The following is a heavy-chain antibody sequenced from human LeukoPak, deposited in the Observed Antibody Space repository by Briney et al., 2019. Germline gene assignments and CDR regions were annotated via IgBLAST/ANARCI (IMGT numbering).Heavy chain of an antibody. V-gene: IGHV4-34*01. J-gene: IGHJ4*02. CDR3: ASYSYYYDSSGYFDY. CDR1: GGSFSGYY. Sequence: SETLSLTCAVYGGSFSGYYWSWIRQPPGRGLEWIGEINHSGSTNYNPSLKSRVTISVDTSKNQFSLKLSSVTAADTAVYYCASYSYYYDSSGYFDYWGQGTLVTVSS. D-gene: IGHD3-22*01. CDR2: INHSGST.